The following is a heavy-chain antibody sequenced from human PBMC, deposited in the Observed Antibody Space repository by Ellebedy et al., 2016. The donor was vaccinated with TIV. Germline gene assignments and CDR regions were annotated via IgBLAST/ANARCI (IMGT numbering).Heavy chain of an antibody. D-gene: IGHD6-19*01. J-gene: IGHJ2*01. Sequence: GESLKISXAASGFTFSSYAMHWVRQAPGKGLEWVAVISYDGSNKYYADSVKDRFTISRDNSKNTLYLQMNSLRAEDTAVYYCAKDRRYSSGWLSWYFDLWGRGTLVTVSS. CDR1: GFTFSSYA. CDR2: ISYDGSNK. CDR3: AKDRRYSSGWLSWYFDL. V-gene: IGHV3-30-3*02.